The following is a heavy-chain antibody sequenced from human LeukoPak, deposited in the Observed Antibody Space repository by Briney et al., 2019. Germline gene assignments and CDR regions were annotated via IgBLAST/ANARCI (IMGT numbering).Heavy chain of an antibody. CDR3: AKSTVTNYFDN. Sequence: PGGSLSLSCAASGFTFSSYEMNWVRQAPGKGLEWISYISRSGSTINYADSVKGRFTISRDDAKYSLYLQMNSLRAEDTAVYYCAKSTVTNYFDNWGQGSLVTVSS. CDR1: GFTFSSYE. CDR2: ISRSGSTI. D-gene: IGHD4-17*01. V-gene: IGHV3-48*03. J-gene: IGHJ4*02.